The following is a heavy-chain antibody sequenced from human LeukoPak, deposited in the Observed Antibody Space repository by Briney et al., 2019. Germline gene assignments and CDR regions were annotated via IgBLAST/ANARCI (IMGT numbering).Heavy chain of an antibody. CDR3: ARDTVTTGFDY. D-gene: IGHD4-11*01. CDR1: GGSISSSNFY. J-gene: IGHJ4*02. V-gene: IGHV4-39*07. CDR2: IYYSGST. Sequence: SETLSLTCTVSGGSISSSNFYWGWIRQPPGKGLEWIGSIYYSGSTYYNPSLKSRVTISVDTSKNQFSLKLSSVTAADTAVYYCARDTVTTGFDYWGQGTLVTVSS.